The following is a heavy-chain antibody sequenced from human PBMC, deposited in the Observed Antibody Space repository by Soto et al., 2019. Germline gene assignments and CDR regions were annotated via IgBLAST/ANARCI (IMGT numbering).Heavy chain of an antibody. CDR1: GFTFSSYW. Sequence: VQLVASGGGLVQPGGSLRLSCAASGFTFSSYWMHWVRQGPGKGLVWVSRVNSDESTTSYADPVKGRFTISRDNAKNTLYLQMSSLRVEDTDLYYCVCFECGRTAVVTAMDANGYWGQGTLVTVST. J-gene: IGHJ4*02. CDR3: VCFECGRTAVVTAMDANGY. D-gene: IGHD2-21*02. V-gene: IGHV3-74*01. CDR2: VNSDESTT.